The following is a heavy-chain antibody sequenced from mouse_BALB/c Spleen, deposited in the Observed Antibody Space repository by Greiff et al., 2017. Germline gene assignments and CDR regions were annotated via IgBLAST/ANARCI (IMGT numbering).Heavy chain of an antibody. D-gene: IGHD2-3*01. V-gene: IGHV1-81*01. J-gene: IGHJ4*01. CDR3: ARGWLLRWMDY. CDR1: GYTFTDYY. Sequence: QVQLQQSGAELARPGASVKLSCKASGYTFTDYYINWVKQRTGQGLEWIGEIYPGSGNTYYNEKFKGKATLTSDKSSSTAYMELSSLTSEDSAVYYCARGWLLRWMDYWGQGTSVTVSS. CDR2: IYPGSGNT.